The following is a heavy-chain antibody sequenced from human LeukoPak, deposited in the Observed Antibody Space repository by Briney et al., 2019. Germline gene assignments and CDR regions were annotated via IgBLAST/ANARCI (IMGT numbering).Heavy chain of an antibody. V-gene: IGHV4-38-2*02. J-gene: IGHJ6*02. D-gene: IGHD2-15*01. CDR1: GYSISSGYY. CDR3: ARDQLADCSGGSCYYYYYGMDV. Sequence: PSETLSLTCTVSGYSISSGYYWGWIRQPPGKGLEWIGSIYHSGSTYYNLSLKSRVTISVGTSKNQFSLKLSSVTAADTAVYYCARDQLADCSGGSCYYYYYGMDVWGQGTTVTVSS. CDR2: IYHSGST.